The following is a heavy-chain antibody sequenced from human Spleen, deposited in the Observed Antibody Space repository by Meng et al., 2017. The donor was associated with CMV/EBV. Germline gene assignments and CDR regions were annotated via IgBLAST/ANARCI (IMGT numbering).Heavy chain of an antibody. CDR3: ARWKPRIDY. Sequence: GESLKISCAASGFTFSSYWMSWVRQAPGKGLEWVANIKQDGSEKYYVDSVKGRVTITRDNAKNSLYLQMNSLRAEDTAVYYCARWKPRIDYWGQGTLVTVSS. V-gene: IGHV3-7*01. CDR1: GFTFSSYW. CDR2: IKQDGSEK. D-gene: IGHD1-1*01. J-gene: IGHJ4*02.